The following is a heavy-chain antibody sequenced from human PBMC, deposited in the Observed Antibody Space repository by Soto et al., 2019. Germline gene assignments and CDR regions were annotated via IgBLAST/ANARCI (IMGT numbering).Heavy chain of an antibody. V-gene: IGHV1-2*02. CDR1: GYTFTGYY. CDR3: ARVMSPDYGMDV. Sequence: ASVKVSCKASGYTFTGYYMHWVRQAPGQGLEWMGWINPNSGGTNYAQKFQGRVTMTRDTSISTAYMELSRLRSDDTAVYYCARVMSPDYGMDVWGQGTTVTVSS. CDR2: INPNSGGT. J-gene: IGHJ6*02.